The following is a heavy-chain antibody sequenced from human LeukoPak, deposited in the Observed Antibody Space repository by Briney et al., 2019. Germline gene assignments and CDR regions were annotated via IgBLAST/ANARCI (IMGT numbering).Heavy chain of an antibody. CDR2: IYPGDSDT. J-gene: IGHJ4*02. CDR3: ARLGRSSGDVYHYGFDY. Sequence: GESLKISCKGSGYSFISYWIGWVRQMPGKGLEWMGIIYPGDSDTRYSPSFQGQVTISPDKSISTAYLQWSSLKVSDTAMSYCARLGRSSGDVYHYGFDYWGQGTLVTVSS. V-gene: IGHV5-51*01. D-gene: IGHD5-24*01. CDR1: GYSFISYW.